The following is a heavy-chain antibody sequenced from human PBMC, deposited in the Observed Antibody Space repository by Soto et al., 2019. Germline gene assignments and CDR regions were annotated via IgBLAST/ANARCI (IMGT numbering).Heavy chain of an antibody. CDR3: AKDGGRYTYYYYGMDV. CDR2: ISGSGVST. CDR1: GFTFSSYS. Sequence: GGSLRLSCAASGFTFSSYSISWVRQAPWKGLEWVSAISGSGVSTYYADSVKGRFTISRDNSKNTLYLQMNSLRAEDTAVYYCAKDGGRYTYYYYGMDVCGRRTTVAVCS. D-gene: IGHD2-15*01. J-gene: IGHJ6*02. V-gene: IGHV3-23*01.